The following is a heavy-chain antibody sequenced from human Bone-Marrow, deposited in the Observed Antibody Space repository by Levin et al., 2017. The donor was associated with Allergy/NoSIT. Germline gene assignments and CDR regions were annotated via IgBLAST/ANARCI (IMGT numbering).Heavy chain of an antibody. J-gene: IGHJ6*02. CDR2: MNPNSGNT. Sequence: ASVKVSCKASGYTFTSYDINWVRQATGQGLEWMGWMNPNSGNTGYAQKFQGRVTMTRNTSISTAYMELSSLRSEDTAVYYCARGYCSGGSCREYYYYYGMDVWGQGTTVTVSS. CDR1: GYTFTSYD. D-gene: IGHD2-15*01. V-gene: IGHV1-8*01. CDR3: ARGYCSGGSCREYYYYYGMDV.